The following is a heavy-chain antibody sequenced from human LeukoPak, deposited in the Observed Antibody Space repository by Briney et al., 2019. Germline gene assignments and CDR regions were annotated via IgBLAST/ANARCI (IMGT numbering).Heavy chain of an antibody. CDR1: GFTFSSYS. V-gene: IGHV3-48*01. Sequence: PGGSLRLSCAASGFTFSSYSMNWVRQAPGKGLEWVSYISSSSSTIYYADSVKGRFTISRDNAKNSLYLQMNSLRAEDTAVYYCARDRVDWNYEGFDYWGQGTLVTVSS. D-gene: IGHD1-7*01. J-gene: IGHJ4*02. CDR2: ISSSSSTI. CDR3: ARDRVDWNYEGFDY.